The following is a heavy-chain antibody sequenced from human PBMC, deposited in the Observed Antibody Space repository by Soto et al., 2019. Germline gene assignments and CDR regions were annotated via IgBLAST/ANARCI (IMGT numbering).Heavy chain of an antibody. CDR1: GGTFGSYT. CDR3: ARDLGQSGRVLPAPNWFDP. V-gene: IGHV1-69*08. Sequence: QVQLVQSGAEVKKPGSSVKVSCKASGGTFGSYTINWVRQAPGQGLEWMGRIIPIVGIVNYAQKLQCRVTITADKSTSTAYMELSSLRSEDTAMYYCARDLGQSGRVLPAPNWFDPWGQGTLVTVSS. J-gene: IGHJ5*02. CDR2: IIPIVGIV. D-gene: IGHD2-2*01.